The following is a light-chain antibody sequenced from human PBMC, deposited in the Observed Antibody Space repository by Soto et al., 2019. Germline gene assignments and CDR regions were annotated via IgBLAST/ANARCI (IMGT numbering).Light chain of an antibody. J-gene: IGLJ1*01. CDR3: SSYTTSSNDV. V-gene: IGLV2-14*01. Sequence: QSVLTQPASVSGSPGQSITISCTGTSSDVGGYNFVSWYQQLPGKAPKLMIYEVSNRPSGVSNRFSGSKSGNTASLTISGLQAEDEADYYCSSYTTSSNDVFXSGTKVTVL. CDR1: SSDVGGYNF. CDR2: EVS.